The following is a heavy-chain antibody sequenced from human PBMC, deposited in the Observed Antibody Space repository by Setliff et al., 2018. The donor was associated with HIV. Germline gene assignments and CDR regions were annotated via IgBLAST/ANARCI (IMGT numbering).Heavy chain of an antibody. Sequence: VASVKVSCKASGDTSSTYAINWVRQAPGQGLEWMGQFIPILDLTNYAQKFQGRVTITADKSTNTMYMEMTSLTSEDTAVYYCAGPRGDEAFDIWGQGTMVTVSS. CDR3: AGPRGDEAFDI. CDR2: FIPILDLT. CDR1: GDTSSTYA. V-gene: IGHV1-69*10. D-gene: IGHD3-10*01. J-gene: IGHJ3*02.